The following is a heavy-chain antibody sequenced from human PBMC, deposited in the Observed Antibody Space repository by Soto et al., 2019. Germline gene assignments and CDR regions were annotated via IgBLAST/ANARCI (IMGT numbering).Heavy chain of an antibody. CDR3: ARGAGIVVAGTSFDY. CDR1: GFTFSSYS. D-gene: IGHD6-19*01. CDR2: ISYDGSNK. J-gene: IGHJ4*02. Sequence: QVQLVESGGGVVQPGRSLRLSCAASGFTFSSYSMHWVRQAPGKGLEWVAVISYDGSNKYYADSVKGRFTISRDNSKNTLYLQMNSLRAEDTVVYYCARGAGIVVAGTSFDYWGQGTLVTGSS. V-gene: IGHV3-30-3*01.